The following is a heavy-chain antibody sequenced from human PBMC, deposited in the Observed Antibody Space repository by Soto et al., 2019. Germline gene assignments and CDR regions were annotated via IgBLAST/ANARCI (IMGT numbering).Heavy chain of an antibody. CDR3: ARTKGPLDH. CDR1: GGSISSYY. Sequence: SGTLSLTCTGSGGSISSYYWSWIRQPPGKGLEWIGYIYYSGSTNYNPSLKSRVTISVDTSKNRLSLKLSSVTAADTAVYYCARTKGPLDHWGQGTLVTVSS. V-gene: IGHV4-59*01. J-gene: IGHJ4*02. CDR2: IYYSGST.